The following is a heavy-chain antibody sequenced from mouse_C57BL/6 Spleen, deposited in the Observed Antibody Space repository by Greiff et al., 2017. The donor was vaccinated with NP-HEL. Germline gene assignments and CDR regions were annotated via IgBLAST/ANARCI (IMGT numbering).Heavy chain of an antibody. V-gene: IGHV1-69*01. Sequence: VQLQQSGAELVMPGASVKLSCKASGYTFTSYWMHWVKQRPGQGLEWIGEIDPSDGYTNYNQKFKGKATLTVDKSSSPAYMQLSSLTTEDSAVYYCARSLSRSERSYAMYDWGQGTSVTVSS. CDR3: ARSLSRSERSYAMYD. CDR2: IDPSDGYT. J-gene: IGHJ4*01. CDR1: GYTFTSYW.